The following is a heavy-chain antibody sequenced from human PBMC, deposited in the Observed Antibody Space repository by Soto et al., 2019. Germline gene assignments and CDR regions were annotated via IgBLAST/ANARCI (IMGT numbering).Heavy chain of an antibody. Sequence: QVQLVESGGDLVKPGGSLRLSCVASGFSFSDYSMTWMRQAPGGGLDFVAFISNTAITDYYADSVKGRFTISRDNARNCIYLQRDGLSAEDPAVYYCARDFDHMLSHKHYYYYPDARGTGTTVTLSS. CDR2: ISNTAITD. V-gene: IGHV3-11*01. CDR1: GFSFSDYS. J-gene: IGHJ6*03. CDR3: ARDFDHMLSHKHYYYYPDA. D-gene: IGHD3-16*01.